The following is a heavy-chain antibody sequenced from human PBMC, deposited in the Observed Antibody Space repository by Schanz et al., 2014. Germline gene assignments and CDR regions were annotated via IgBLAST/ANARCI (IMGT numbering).Heavy chain of an antibody. CDR3: ARVHHYDPSGWGYFDY. J-gene: IGHJ4*02. V-gene: IGHV4-34*02. CDR1: GGSFSSNY. CDR2: INQSGTT. Sequence: QVQLQQWGAGLLKPSETLSLTCAVYGGSFSSNYWSWIRQPPGKGLEWIGEINQSGTTNYNPSLKSRVTMSVDTSKNQISLKLRSVTAADTAVYYCARVHHYDPSGWGYFDYWGQGALVTVSS. D-gene: IGHD3-22*01.